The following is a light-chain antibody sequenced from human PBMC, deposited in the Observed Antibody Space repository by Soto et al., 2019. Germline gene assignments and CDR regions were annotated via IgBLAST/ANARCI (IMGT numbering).Light chain of an antibody. CDR2: EVS. V-gene: IGLV2-14*01. Sequence: QSVLTQPASVSGSPGQSITISCTGTSSDVGGYNYVSWYQQHPGKAPKLMIYEVSNRPSGVSNRFSGSKSGNTASLTISGLQAEDEGDYYCAAWDDSLNGVLFGGGTKVTVL. CDR3: AAWDDSLNGVL. J-gene: IGLJ2*01. CDR1: SSDVGGYNY.